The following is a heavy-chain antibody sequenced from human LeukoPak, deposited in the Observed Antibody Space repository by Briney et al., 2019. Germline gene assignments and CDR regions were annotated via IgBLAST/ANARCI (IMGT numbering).Heavy chain of an antibody. V-gene: IGHV4-34*01. CDR2: INHSGST. D-gene: IGHD2-2*01. CDR3: AREDSTRTFFRSRFFDY. J-gene: IGHJ4*02. Sequence: SETLSLTCAVYGGSSSGYYWSWIRQPPGKGLEWIGEINHSGSTNYNPSLKSRVTISVDTSKNQFSLKLSSVTAADTAVYYCAREDSTRTFFRSRFFDYWGQGTLVTVSS. CDR1: GGSSSGYY.